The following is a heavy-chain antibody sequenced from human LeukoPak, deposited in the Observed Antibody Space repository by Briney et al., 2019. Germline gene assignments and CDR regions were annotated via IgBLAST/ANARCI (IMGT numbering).Heavy chain of an antibody. CDR3: ARDSGGSGSISGAYFVY. V-gene: IGHV4-4*07. CDR1: GASINSYY. CDR2: IYTSGST. D-gene: IGHD3-10*01. J-gene: IGHJ4*02. Sequence: SETLSLTCSVSGASINSYYWSWIRQPAGKGLEWIGRIYTSGSTNYNTSLKSRVTISVDTSKNQFSLKLSSVTAADTAVYYCARDSGGSGSISGAYFVYWGQGTLVTVSS.